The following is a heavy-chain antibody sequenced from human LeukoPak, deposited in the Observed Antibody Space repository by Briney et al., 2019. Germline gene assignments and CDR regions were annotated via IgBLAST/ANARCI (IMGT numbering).Heavy chain of an antibody. V-gene: IGHV3-21*01. CDR2: ISSSSSYI. CDR1: GFTFSSYS. Sequence: GGSLRLPCAASGFTFSSYSMNWVRQAPGKGLEWVSSISSSSSYIYYADSVKGRFTISRDNAKNSLYLQMNSLRAEDTAVYYCARDFEYSSSSSYYFDYWGQGTLVTVSS. CDR3: ARDFEYSSSSSYYFDY. D-gene: IGHD6-6*01. J-gene: IGHJ4*02.